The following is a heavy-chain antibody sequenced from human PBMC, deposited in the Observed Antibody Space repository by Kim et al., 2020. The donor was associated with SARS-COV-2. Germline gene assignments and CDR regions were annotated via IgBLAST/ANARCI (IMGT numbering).Heavy chain of an antibody. V-gene: IGHV3-53*01. Sequence: GGSLRLSCAASGFIVSNIFMSWVRQAPGKGLEWVSVIYNSDHTYYADSVKGRFTISRDNSKNTVYLQMNNLRAEDTAVYYCARYGEYSSGYGFDYWGQGTLVTVSS. CDR1: GFIVSNIF. J-gene: IGHJ4*02. D-gene: IGHD3-22*01. CDR3: ARYGEYSSGYGFDY. CDR2: IYNSDHT.